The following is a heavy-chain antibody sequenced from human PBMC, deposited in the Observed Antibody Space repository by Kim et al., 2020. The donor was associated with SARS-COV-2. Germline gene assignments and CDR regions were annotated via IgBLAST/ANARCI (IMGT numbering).Heavy chain of an antibody. CDR1: GFTFSTYW. V-gene: IGHV3-74*01. Sequence: GGSLRLSCTASGFTFSTYWMDWVRQAPGKGLVWVSRINSDGSSTNYADSVKGRFTISRDNAKNTVYLQMNSLRAEDTAVYYCVRVMGAANCWGQGTLVTVSS. CDR2: INSDGSST. CDR3: VRVMGAANC. J-gene: IGHJ4*02. D-gene: IGHD1-26*01.